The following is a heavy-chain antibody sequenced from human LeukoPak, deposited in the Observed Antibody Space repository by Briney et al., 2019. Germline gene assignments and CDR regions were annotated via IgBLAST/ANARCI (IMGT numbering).Heavy chain of an antibody. Sequence: GGSLRLSCAASVFTFSSYAMSWVRQAPGKGVEGASAICVSGGSTYYAASVKGRFTISRDNSKNMLYLQMNSLRAEDTAVYYCAKDSIGWYRDYFDYWGQGTLVTVSS. J-gene: IGHJ4*02. CDR3: AKDSIGWYRDYFDY. D-gene: IGHD6-19*01. CDR1: VFTFSSYA. CDR2: ICVSGGST. V-gene: IGHV3-23*01.